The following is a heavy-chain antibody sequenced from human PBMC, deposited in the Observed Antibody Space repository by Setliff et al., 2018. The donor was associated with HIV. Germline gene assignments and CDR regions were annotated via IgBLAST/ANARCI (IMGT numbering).Heavy chain of an antibody. CDR3: AREAHGPGSLYANDIFDL. Sequence: GASVKVSCKSSGYTFTAHHIHWVRQAPGQGPEWMGWIIPKSGETSYAEKFRGRVTMTMDTFIDTAYLEVTGLKYDDTAVYFCAREAHGPGSLYANDIFDLWGQGTLVTVSS. D-gene: IGHD3-10*01. CDR1: GYTFTAHH. J-gene: IGHJ3*01. CDR2: IIPKSGET. V-gene: IGHV1-2*02.